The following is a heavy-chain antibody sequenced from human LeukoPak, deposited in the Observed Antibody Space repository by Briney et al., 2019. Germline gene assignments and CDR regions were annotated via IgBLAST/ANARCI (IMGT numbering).Heavy chain of an antibody. J-gene: IGHJ4*02. Sequence: SETLSLTCTVSDGSISSSNYYWGWIRQPPGKGLEWIGSIYYSGSIHYNPSLKSRVTVSVDTSKNQFSLKLRSVTAADTAVYYCARQPYGSYCGGDCYQPYYFDYWGQGTLVTVSS. V-gene: IGHV4-39*01. CDR1: DGSISSSNYY. D-gene: IGHD2-21*02. CDR3: ARQPYGSYCGGDCYQPYYFDY. CDR2: IYYSGSI.